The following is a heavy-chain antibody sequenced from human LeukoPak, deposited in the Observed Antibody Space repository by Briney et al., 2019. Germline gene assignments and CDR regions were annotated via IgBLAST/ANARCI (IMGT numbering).Heavy chain of an antibody. J-gene: IGHJ4*02. CDR3: ARAYSGYSSRGFDY. CDR1: GFTFTSYG. CDR2: IWYDGSNK. V-gene: IGHV3-33*01. D-gene: IGHD5-12*01. Sequence: GGSLRLSCAVSGFTFTSYGMHWVRQAPGKGLEWVADIWYDGSNKYYADSVKGRFTISRDNSKNTVSLQMTSLRAEDTAVYYCARAYSGYSSRGFDYWGQGTLVRVSS.